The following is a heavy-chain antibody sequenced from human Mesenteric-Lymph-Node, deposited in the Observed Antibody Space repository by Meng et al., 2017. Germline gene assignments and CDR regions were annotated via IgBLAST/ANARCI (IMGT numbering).Heavy chain of an antibody. CDR2: NYHSGST. CDR3: ARGGYYSFDY. D-gene: IGHD5-18*01. CDR1: GGSISSVSW. J-gene: IGHJ4*02. Sequence: VQPEESGPGCVQHSDTLSLLRAGAGGSISSVSWWTWVRQSPGKGLEWIGENYHSGSTNFNPYLKSRVTISVDKSQNQFSLKLTSVSAADTAVYYCARGGYYSFDYWGQGTLVTVSS. V-gene: IGHV4-4*02.